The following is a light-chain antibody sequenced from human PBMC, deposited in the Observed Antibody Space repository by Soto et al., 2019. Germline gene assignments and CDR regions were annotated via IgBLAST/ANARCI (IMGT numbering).Light chain of an antibody. CDR2: GVS. CDR3: SSFTSTSSLV. CDR1: SSDVGGYNH. J-gene: IGLJ1*01. V-gene: IGLV2-14*01. Sequence: QSALTQPASVSGSPGQSIAISCTGTSSDVGGYNHVSWYQQHPGKVPKLMIYGVSNRPSGVSDRFSGSRSGNTASLTISGLQAEDEADYYCSSFTSTSSLVFGTGTKVTVL.